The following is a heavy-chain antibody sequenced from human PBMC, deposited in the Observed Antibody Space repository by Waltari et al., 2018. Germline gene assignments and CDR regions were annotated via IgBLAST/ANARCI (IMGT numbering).Heavy chain of an antibody. CDR2: IWYDGSNK. Sequence: QVQLVESGGGVVQPGRYLRLSCAASEFTFSSYGMQRDRKAPGKGLEWVAVIWYDGSNKYYADSVKGRFTISRDNSKNTLYLQMNSLRAEDTAMYYCAKTGLWFGELGAFDIWGQGTMVTVSS. V-gene: IGHV3-30*18. CDR1: EFTFSSYG. CDR3: AKTGLWFGELGAFDI. J-gene: IGHJ3*02. D-gene: IGHD3-10*01.